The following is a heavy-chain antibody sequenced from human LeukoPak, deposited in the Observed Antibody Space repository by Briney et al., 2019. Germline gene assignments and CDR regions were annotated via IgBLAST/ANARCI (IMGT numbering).Heavy chain of an antibody. Sequence: GESLQISCKGSGYSFTSYWIGWVRQMPGKGLEWMGIIYPGDSDTRYGPSFRGQVTISADKSISTAYLRWSSLKASDTAMYYCARRYSGSYYFDYWGQGTLVTVSS. CDR2: IYPGDSDT. V-gene: IGHV5-51*01. CDR1: GYSFTSYW. D-gene: IGHD1-26*01. CDR3: ARRYSGSYYFDY. J-gene: IGHJ4*02.